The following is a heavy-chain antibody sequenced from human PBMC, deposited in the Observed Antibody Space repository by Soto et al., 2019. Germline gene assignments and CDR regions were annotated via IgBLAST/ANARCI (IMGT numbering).Heavy chain of an antibody. V-gene: IGHV4-34*01. CDR2: INHSGST. Sequence: LSLTCAVYGXSFSGYYWSWIRQPSGKGLEWIGEINHSGSTNYNPSLKSRVTISVDTSKNQFSLKLSSVTAADTAVYYCARDYHSYYDFWSGPYYYYGMDVWGQGTTVTVSS. J-gene: IGHJ6*02. D-gene: IGHD3-3*01. CDR1: GXSFSGYY. CDR3: ARDYHSYYDFWSGPYYYYGMDV.